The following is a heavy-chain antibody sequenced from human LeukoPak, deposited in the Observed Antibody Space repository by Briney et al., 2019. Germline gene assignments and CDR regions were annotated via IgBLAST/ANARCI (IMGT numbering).Heavy chain of an antibody. CDR2: INHSGST. D-gene: IGHD1-26*01. Sequence: SETLSLTCAVYGGSFSGYYWSWIGQPPGKGLEWIGEINHSGSTNYNPSLKSRVTISVDTSKNQFSLKLSSVTAADTAVYYCARLSGSYAFDYWGQGTLVTVSS. CDR1: GGSFSGYY. V-gene: IGHV4-34*01. CDR3: ARLSGSYAFDY. J-gene: IGHJ4*02.